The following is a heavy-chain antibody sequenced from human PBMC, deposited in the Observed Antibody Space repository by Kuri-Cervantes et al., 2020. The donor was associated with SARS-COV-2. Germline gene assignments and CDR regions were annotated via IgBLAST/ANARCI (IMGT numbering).Heavy chain of an antibody. CDR3: ARVSPISYYYDSSGYLDY. Sequence: GESLKISCAASGFTVSSNEMSWVRQAPGKGLEWVSSISGGSTYYADSRKGRFTISRDNSKNTLHLQMNSLRAEDTAVYYCARVSPISYYYDSSGYLDYWGQGTLVTVSS. CDR2: ISGGST. D-gene: IGHD3-22*01. J-gene: IGHJ4*02. V-gene: IGHV3-38-3*01. CDR1: GFTVSSNE.